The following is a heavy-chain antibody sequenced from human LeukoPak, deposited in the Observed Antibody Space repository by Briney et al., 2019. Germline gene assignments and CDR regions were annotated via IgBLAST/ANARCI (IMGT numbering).Heavy chain of an antibody. J-gene: IGHJ4*02. V-gene: IGHV3-74*01. CDR3: ARDLRAPPGY. CDR2: MKGDGSDI. CDR1: GFTFSTYW. D-gene: IGHD7-27*01. Sequence: GGSLRLSCVASGFTFSTYWMYWVRQYPGKGLVWVSGMKGDGSDITYADFVEGRFTICRDNAKNTVYLQMNSLRAEDTAVYYCARDLRAPPGYWGQGTLVTVSS.